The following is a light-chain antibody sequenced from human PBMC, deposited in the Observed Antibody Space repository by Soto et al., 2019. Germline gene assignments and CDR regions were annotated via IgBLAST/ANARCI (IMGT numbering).Light chain of an antibody. Sequence: EIVLTQSPATLSLSPGERATLSCRASQSVSSYLAWYQQKPGQAPRLLIYDASNRATGIPARFSGSGSGTDFTLPISRLEPEDFAVYYCQQRSTYSFGQGTKLDIK. CDR1: QSVSSY. CDR2: DAS. J-gene: IGKJ2*01. V-gene: IGKV3-11*01. CDR3: QQRSTYS.